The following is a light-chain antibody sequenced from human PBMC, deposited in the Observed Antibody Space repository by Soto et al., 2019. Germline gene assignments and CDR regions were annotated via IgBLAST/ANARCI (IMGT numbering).Light chain of an antibody. J-gene: IGKJ4*01. V-gene: IGKV1-12*01. Sequence: DIQVTQSPSSVSASVGGRVTITCRASQDISSWLAWYQQKPGKAPKLLIYAASSLQSGVPSRFSGSGSGTDCSLTITSLQPEDFARYYCQQANSFPLTLGGGTKVDIK. CDR2: AAS. CDR1: QDISSW. CDR3: QQANSFPLT.